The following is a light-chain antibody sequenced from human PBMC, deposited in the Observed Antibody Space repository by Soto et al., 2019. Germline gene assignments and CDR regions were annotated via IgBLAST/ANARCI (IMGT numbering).Light chain of an antibody. J-gene: IGKJ1*01. V-gene: IGKV1-5*01. CDR2: DAS. Sequence: DIQMTQSPSILSASVGDRVTITCRASQSISRWLAWYQQKPGKAPRLLIYDASSLESGVPSRFSGSGSRTEFTLTISSLQPDDFASYFCQQYSDYSPWTFGQGTKVEIK. CDR1: QSISRW. CDR3: QQYSDYSPWT.